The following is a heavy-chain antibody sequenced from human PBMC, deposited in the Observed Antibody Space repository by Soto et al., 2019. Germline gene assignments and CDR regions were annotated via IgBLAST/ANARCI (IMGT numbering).Heavy chain of an antibody. CDR1: GGSISSSSYY. J-gene: IGHJ5*02. V-gene: IGHV4-39*01. Sequence: TVSGGSISSSSYYWGWIRQPPGKGLEWIGSCYYSGSTYYNPSLKSRIIISVDTSKNQFSLNLSSVTAADTAVYYCVRKGYCINGVCYFGAISSWVQGTLVTVSS. CDR3: VRKGYCINGVCYFGAISS. CDR2: CYYSGST. D-gene: IGHD2-8*01.